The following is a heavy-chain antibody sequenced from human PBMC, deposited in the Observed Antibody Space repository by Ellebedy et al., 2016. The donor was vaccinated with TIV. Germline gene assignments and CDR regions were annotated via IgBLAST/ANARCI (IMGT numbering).Heavy chain of an antibody. CDR2: ISAYNGNT. CDR3: ARHRLRFLEWVSPSWFDT. V-gene: IGHV1-18*01. D-gene: IGHD3-3*01. Sequence: ASVKVSCXASAYTFTNHGISWVRQAPGQGLEWMGWISAYNGNTNFAQNLQGRVTMTTDTSTSTAYMELRSLRSDDTAVYFCARHRLRFLEWVSPSWFDTWGQGTLVTVSS. CDR1: AYTFTNHG. J-gene: IGHJ5*02.